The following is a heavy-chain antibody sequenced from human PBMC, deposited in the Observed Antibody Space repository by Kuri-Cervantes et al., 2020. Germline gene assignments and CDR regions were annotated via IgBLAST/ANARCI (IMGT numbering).Heavy chain of an antibody. CDR1: GFTFSSYW. Sequence: GESLKISCAASGFTFSSYWMSWVRQAPGKGLEWVGRIKSKTDGGTTDYAAPVKGRFTISRDDSKNTLYLQMNSLKTEDTAVYYCTTDLIVVVTEDGMDVWGQGTTVTVSS. CDR2: IKSKTDGGTT. V-gene: IGHV3-15*01. D-gene: IGHD2-21*02. J-gene: IGHJ6*02. CDR3: TTDLIVVVTEDGMDV.